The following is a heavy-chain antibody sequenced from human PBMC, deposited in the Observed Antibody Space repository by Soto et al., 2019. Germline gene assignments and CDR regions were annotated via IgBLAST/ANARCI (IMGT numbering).Heavy chain of an antibody. CDR3: ARDRGAAAEMDV. D-gene: IGHD6-13*01. CDR2: IYSGGST. J-gene: IGHJ6*04. Sequence: EVQLVESGGGLVQPGGSLRLSCAASGFTVSSNYMSWVRQAPGKGLEWVSVIYSGGSTYYADSVKCRFTISRDNSKNTLYLQMNSLRAEDTAVYYCARDRGAAAEMDVWGEGTTVAVSS. CDR1: GFTVSSNY. V-gene: IGHV3-66*01.